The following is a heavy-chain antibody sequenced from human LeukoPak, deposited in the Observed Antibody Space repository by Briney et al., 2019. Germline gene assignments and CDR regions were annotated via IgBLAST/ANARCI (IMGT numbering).Heavy chain of an antibody. V-gene: IGHV4-38-2*01. CDR2: IYHSGST. J-gene: IGHJ5*02. CDR1: GYSITSGYY. Sequence: SSETLSLTCAVSGYSITSGYYWGWIRQPPVKGLEWIGSIYHSGSTYYNPSLKSRVTISVDTSKNQFSLKLSSVTAADTAVYYCARQAPYCSSTSCYRGLWFDPWGQGTLVTVSS. CDR3: ARQAPYCSSTSCYRGLWFDP. D-gene: IGHD2-2*02.